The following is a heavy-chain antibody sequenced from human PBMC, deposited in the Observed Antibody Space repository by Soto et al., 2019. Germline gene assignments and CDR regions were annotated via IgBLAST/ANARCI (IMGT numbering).Heavy chain of an antibody. Sequence: PSETLSLTCTVSGGSISSYYWSWIRQPPGKGLEWIGYIYYSGSTNYNPSLKSRVTISVDTSKNQFSLKLSSVTAADTAVYYCARAPSIAAQPHGYMDVWGKGTTVTVSS. D-gene: IGHD6-6*01. J-gene: IGHJ6*03. CDR1: GGSISSYY. V-gene: IGHV4-59*01. CDR2: IYYSGST. CDR3: ARAPSIAAQPHGYMDV.